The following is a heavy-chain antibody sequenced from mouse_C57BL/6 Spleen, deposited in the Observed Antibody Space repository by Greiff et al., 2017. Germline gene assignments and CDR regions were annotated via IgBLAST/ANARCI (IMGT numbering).Heavy chain of an antibody. V-gene: IGHV3-8*01. J-gene: IGHJ1*03. Sequence: VQLKESGPGLAKPSQTLSLTCSVTGYSITSDYWNWIRKFPGNKLEYIGYISYSGSTYYNPSLNSRISITRDTSKNQYYLQLNSVTTEDAATYYYARSYDSSFDVWGTGTTVTVSS. CDR1: GYSITSDY. CDR2: ISYSGST. D-gene: IGHD1-1*01. CDR3: ARSYDSSFDV.